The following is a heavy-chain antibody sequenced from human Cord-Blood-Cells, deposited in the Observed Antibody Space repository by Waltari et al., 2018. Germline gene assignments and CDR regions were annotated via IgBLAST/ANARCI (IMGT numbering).Heavy chain of an antibody. CDR3: AKDRDSGSYYYFDY. J-gene: IGHJ4*02. CDR2: ISGSGGST. V-gene: IGHV3-23*04. Sequence: EVQLVGVGGGLVQPGGALVLPRAAFGFTFSSHASTWGRQAPGKGLEWVPAISGSGGSTYYADSVKGRFTISRDNSKNTLYLQMNSLRAEDTAVYYCAKDRDSGSYYYFDYWGQGTLVTVSS. CDR1: GFTFSSHA. D-gene: IGHD1-26*01.